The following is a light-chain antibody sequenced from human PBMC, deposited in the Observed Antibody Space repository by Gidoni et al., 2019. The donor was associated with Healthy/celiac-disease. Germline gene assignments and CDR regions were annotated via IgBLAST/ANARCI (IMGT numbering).Light chain of an antibody. V-gene: IGKV3-11*01. J-gene: IGKJ2*01. CDR2: DAS. CDR1: QSVRSY. Sequence: EIVLTQSPATLSLSPGERATLTCRASQSVRSYLAWYQQKPGQAHRLLIYDASNRATGIPARFSGSGSGTDFTLTISSLEPEDFAVYYCQQRSNWPYTFXQXTKLEIK. CDR3: QQRSNWPYT.